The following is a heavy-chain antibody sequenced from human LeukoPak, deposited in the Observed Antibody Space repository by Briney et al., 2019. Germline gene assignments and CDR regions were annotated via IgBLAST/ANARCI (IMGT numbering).Heavy chain of an antibody. V-gene: IGHV4-39*01. J-gene: IGHJ4*02. CDR2: IYYSGST. D-gene: IGHD2-2*01. Sequence: GSLRLSCAASGFTFSSYAMTWVRQAPGKGLEWIGSIYYSGSTYYNPSLKSRVTISVDTSKNQFSLKLSSVTAADTAVYYCARHEGYCSSTSCSFFDYWGQGTLVTVSS. CDR3: ARHEGYCSSTSCSFFDY. CDR1: GFTFSSYA.